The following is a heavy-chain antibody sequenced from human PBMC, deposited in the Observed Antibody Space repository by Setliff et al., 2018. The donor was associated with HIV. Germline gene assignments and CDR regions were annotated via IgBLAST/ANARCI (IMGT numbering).Heavy chain of an antibody. V-gene: IGHV1-18*01. CDR2: ISAYNGNT. Sequence: ASVKVSCKASGYTFTSYGISWVRQAPGQGLEWMGWISAYNGNTNYAQKFQGRVTMTTDTSTSTAYMELRSLRSDDAAVYYCARRTVDYYYMDVWGKGTTVTVSS. J-gene: IGHJ6*03. CDR3: ARRTVDYYYMDV. CDR1: GYTFTSYG.